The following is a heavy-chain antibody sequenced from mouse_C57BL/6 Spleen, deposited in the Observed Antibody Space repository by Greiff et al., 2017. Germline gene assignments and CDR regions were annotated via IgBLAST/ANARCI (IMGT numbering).Heavy chain of an antibody. Sequence: QVQLQQSGPELVKPGASVKISCKASGYAFSSSWMNWVKQRPGKGLEWIGRIYPGDGDTNYNGKFKGKVTLSAGKSSSTSYMQISSLTSEDSAVYFCARWSLLGPRGGYYAMDYWGQGTSVTVSS. CDR1: GYAFSSSW. V-gene: IGHV1-82*01. CDR2: IYPGDGDT. CDR3: ARWSLLGPRGGYYAMDY. J-gene: IGHJ4*01. D-gene: IGHD4-1*01.